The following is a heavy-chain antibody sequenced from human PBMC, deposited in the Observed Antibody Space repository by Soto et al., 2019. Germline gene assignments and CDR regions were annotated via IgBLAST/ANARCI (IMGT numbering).Heavy chain of an antibody. D-gene: IGHD3-16*01. V-gene: IGHV1-69*13. Sequence: SVKVSCKASGGAFSSYAISWVRQAPGQGLEWMGGIIPIFGTANYAQKFQGRVTITADESTSTAYMELSSLRSEDTAVYYCAYGGRSYYYYYGMDVWGQGTTVTVSS. CDR1: GGAFSSYA. CDR3: AYGGRSYYYYYGMDV. CDR2: IIPIFGTA. J-gene: IGHJ6*02.